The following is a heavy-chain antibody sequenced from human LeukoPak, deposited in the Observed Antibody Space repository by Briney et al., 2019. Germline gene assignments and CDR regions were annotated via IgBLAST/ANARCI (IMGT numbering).Heavy chain of an antibody. J-gene: IGHJ4*02. Sequence: GGSLRLSCAASGFTFSSFSMTWVRQAPGKGLEWVSVISGSGGATYYADSVKGRFTISRDNSKNTLYLQMNSLRAEDTAVYYCAKTTGGNAYDYIDYWGQGTLVTVSS. CDR1: GFTFSSFS. CDR2: ISGSGGAT. D-gene: IGHD5-12*01. V-gene: IGHV3-23*01. CDR3: AKTTGGNAYDYIDY.